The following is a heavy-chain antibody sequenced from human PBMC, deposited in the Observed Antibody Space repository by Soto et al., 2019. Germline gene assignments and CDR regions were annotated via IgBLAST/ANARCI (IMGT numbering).Heavy chain of an antibody. CDR2: IYYSGST. V-gene: IGHV4-59*01. CDR1: GGSISIYY. Sequence: SGTVSLTGTVPGGSISIYYWRWVRQPPGKGLEWIGYIYYSGSTNYNPSLKSRVTISVDTSKNQFSLKLSSVTAADTAVYYCAGSIGYSGYDSASYWGQGTLVTVS. CDR3: AGSIGYSGYDSASY. D-gene: IGHD5-12*01. J-gene: IGHJ4*02.